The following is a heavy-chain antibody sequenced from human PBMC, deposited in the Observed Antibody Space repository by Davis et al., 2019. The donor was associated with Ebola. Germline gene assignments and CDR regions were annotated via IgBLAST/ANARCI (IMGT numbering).Heavy chain of an antibody. CDR1: VITFSSYA. CDR2: ISGSGGST. Sequence: GESLKISCTDSVITFSSYAMTWVRQAPGKGLEWVSAISGSGGSTYYADSVKGRFTTSRDNSKKTLYLQMNSLRAEDTAVYYCARQSGLLWFGELDYWGQGTLVTVSS. V-gene: IGHV3-23*01. D-gene: IGHD3-10*01. J-gene: IGHJ4*02. CDR3: ARQSGLLWFGELDY.